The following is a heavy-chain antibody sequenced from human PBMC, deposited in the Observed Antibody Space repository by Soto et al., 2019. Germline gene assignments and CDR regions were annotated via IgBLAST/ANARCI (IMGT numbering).Heavy chain of an antibody. V-gene: IGHV4-4*02. Sequence: QVRLQESGPGLVTPSGTLSLTCAVSGDSITSSYWWNWVRQPPGKGLEWIAELYHSGNTNYNPSLKSRVTISVDKSENQFSLKLSSVTAADTAVYYCARGIYQGFYFPDIWGQGAMVTVSS. CDR1: GDSITSSYW. CDR2: LYHSGNT. CDR3: ARGIYQGFYFPDI. D-gene: IGHD2-15*01. J-gene: IGHJ3*02.